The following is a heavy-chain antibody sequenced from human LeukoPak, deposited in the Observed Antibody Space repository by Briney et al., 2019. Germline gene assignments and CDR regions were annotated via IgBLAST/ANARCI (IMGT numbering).Heavy chain of an antibody. CDR3: ARDAQYYYGSGSYYNGAWFDP. J-gene: IGHJ5*02. CDR1: GGSLSGYY. V-gene: IGHV4-34*01. CDR2: INHSGST. D-gene: IGHD3-10*01. Sequence: SETLSLTCAVYGGSLSGYYWSWIRQPPGKGLEWIGEINHSGSTNYNPSLKSRVTISVDTSKNQFSLKLSSVTAADTAVYYCARDAQYYYGSGSYYNGAWFDPWGQGTLVTVSS.